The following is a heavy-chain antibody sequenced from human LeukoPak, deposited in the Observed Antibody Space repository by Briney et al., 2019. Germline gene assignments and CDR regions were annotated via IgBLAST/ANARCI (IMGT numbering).Heavy chain of an antibody. J-gene: IGHJ6*03. D-gene: IGHD2-15*01. Sequence: PGRSLRLSCAASGFTFSRFGMHWVRQAPGKGLEWVAFIRFDGSNKYYADSVKGRFTISRDNSKNTLNLQMNSLRAEDTAVYYCAKDWRRIVVVGPVARHGNYMDVWGKGTTVTISS. CDR1: GFTFSRFG. CDR3: AKDWRRIVVVGPVARHGNYMDV. CDR2: IRFDGSNK. V-gene: IGHV3-30*02.